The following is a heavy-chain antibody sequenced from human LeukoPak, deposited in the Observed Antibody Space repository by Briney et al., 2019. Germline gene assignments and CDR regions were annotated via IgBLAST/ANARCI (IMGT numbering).Heavy chain of an antibody. CDR2: INHSGST. D-gene: IGHD5/OR15-5a*01. Sequence: KPSETLSLTCAVYGGSFSGYYWSWIRQPPGKGLEWIGEINHSGSTNYNPSLKSRVTISVDTSKNQFSLKLSSVTAADTAVYYCARVVFYGMDVWGQGTTVTVSS. CDR3: ARVVFYGMDV. J-gene: IGHJ6*02. V-gene: IGHV4-34*01. CDR1: GGSFSGYY.